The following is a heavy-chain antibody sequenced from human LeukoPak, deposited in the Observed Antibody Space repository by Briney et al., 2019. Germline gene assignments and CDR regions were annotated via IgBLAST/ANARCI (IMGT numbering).Heavy chain of an antibody. V-gene: IGHV1-69*13. CDR3: ASEQSFDFHSPKDY. J-gene: IGHJ4*02. Sequence: SVKVSCKASGGTFSSYAISWVRQAPGQGLEWMGGIIPIFGTANYAQKFQGRVTITADESTSTAYMELSSLRSEDTAVYYCASEQSFDFHSPKDYWGQGTLVTVSS. CDR1: GGTFSSYA. CDR2: IIPIFGTA. D-gene: IGHD3-9*01.